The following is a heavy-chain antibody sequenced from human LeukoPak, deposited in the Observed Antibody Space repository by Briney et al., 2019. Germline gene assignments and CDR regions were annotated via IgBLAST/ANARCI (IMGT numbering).Heavy chain of an antibody. J-gene: IGHJ1*01. CDR3: AKDPSYSGSSGPFQH. D-gene: IGHD1-26*01. Sequence: PGGSLRLSCAASGFTFSSYGMHWVRQAPGKGLEWVAFIRYDGSNKYYADSVKGRFTISRDNSKNTLYLQMNSLRAEDTAVYYCAKDPSYSGSSGPFQHWGQGTLVTVSS. CDR2: IRYDGSNK. V-gene: IGHV3-30*02. CDR1: GFTFSSYG.